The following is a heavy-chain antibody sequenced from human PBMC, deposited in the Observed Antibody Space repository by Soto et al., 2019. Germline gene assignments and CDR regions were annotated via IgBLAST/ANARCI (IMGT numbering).Heavy chain of an antibody. J-gene: IGHJ5*02. Sequence: SETLSLTCTVSGGSISSYYWSWIRQPPGKGLEWIGYIYYSGSTNYNPSLKSRGTIPVDTSKNQFSLKLSSVTAADTAVYYCARHDLRDDFWSGYYYPPNWFDPWGQGTLVTVSS. CDR2: IYYSGST. CDR3: ARHDLRDDFWSGYYYPPNWFDP. CDR1: GGSISSYY. D-gene: IGHD3-3*01. V-gene: IGHV4-59*08.